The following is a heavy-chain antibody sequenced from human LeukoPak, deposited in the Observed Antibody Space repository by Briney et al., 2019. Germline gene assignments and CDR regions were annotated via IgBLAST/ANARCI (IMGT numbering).Heavy chain of an antibody. D-gene: IGHD5-18*01. Sequence: PGGSLRLSCAASEFTFSSYTMSWVRQAPGKGLEWVSAITAGGAGTYYADSVKGRFTISRDNSKNTLYLQMNSLRADDTAVYYCAKDLLRGYSYGLIDYWGQGTLVTVSS. V-gene: IGHV3-23*01. CDR3: AKDLLRGYSYGLIDY. CDR2: ITAGGAGT. J-gene: IGHJ4*02. CDR1: EFTFSSYT.